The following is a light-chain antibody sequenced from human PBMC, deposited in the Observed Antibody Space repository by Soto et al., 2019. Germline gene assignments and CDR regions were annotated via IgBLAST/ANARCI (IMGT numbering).Light chain of an antibody. V-gene: IGKV1-27*01. Sequence: DIQMTQSPTSLSASVGDRVTITCRAIQGIRNFVAWYQQKPGKAPKLLIYAASTLKSGVPSRFSGSGSGTDFTLTINSLQPEDVATYSCQKYSSVPVFGPGTKVEIK. J-gene: IGKJ3*01. CDR1: QGIRNF. CDR3: QKYSSVPV. CDR2: AAS.